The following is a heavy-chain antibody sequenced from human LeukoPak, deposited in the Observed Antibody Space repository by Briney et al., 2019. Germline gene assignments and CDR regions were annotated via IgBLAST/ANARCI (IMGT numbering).Heavy chain of an antibody. CDR2: ISSSGSTI. CDR3: GREIEDYYYYYYMDV. J-gene: IGHJ6*03. V-gene: IGHV3-48*03. Sequence: GGSLRLSCAASGFTFSSYEMNWVRQAPGKGLEWVSYISSSGSTIYYADSVKGRFTISRDNAKNSLYLQMNSLRAEDTAVYYCGREIEDYYYYYYMDVWGKGTTVTVSS. CDR1: GFTFSSYE. D-gene: IGHD2-21*01.